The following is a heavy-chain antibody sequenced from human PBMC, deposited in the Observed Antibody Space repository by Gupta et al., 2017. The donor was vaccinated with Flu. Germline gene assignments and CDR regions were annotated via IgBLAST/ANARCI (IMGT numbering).Heavy chain of an antibody. D-gene: IGHD1-26*01. CDR1: GFTFSSYW. CDR3: ARARSYGSLGRTFDD. CDR2: IKQDGSVK. Sequence: EVQLVESGGGLVQPGGSLRLSCAASGFTFSSYWMSWVRQAPGKGLEWVANIKQDGSVKYYVDSVKGRFTISRDNAKNSLYLQMNSLRAEDTAVYYCARARSYGSLGRTFDDWGQGTLVTVSS. V-gene: IGHV3-7*01. J-gene: IGHJ4*02.